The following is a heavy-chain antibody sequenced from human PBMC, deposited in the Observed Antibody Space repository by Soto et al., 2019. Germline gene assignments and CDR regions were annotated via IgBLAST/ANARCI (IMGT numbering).Heavy chain of an antibody. V-gene: IGHV6-1*01. J-gene: IGHJ5*02. CDR1: GDSVSSNSAA. CDR2: TYYRSKWYN. Sequence: QSQTLSLTCAISGDSVSSNSAAWNWIRQSPSRGLEWLGRTYYRSKWYNDYAVSVKSRITINPDTSKNQFSLQLNSVTPEDTAVYYCARGEKRPYGSGSYYKPRELFNHTFDWFDPWGQGTLVTVSA. CDR3: ARGEKRPYGSGSYYKPRELFNHTFDWFDP. D-gene: IGHD3-10*01.